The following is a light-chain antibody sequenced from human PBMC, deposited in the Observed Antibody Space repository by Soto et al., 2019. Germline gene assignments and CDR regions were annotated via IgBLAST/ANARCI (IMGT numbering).Light chain of an antibody. CDR3: QQFNNYPWT. J-gene: IGKJ1*01. CDR1: RSISSW. CDR2: KAS. Sequence: DIPMTQSPSTLSASVGDRVTITCRASRSISSWLAWYQQKPGKAPKLLIYKASSLESGVPSRFSGSGSGTDFTLTISSLQPDDFATYYCQQFNNYPWTFGQGTRVEIK. V-gene: IGKV1-5*03.